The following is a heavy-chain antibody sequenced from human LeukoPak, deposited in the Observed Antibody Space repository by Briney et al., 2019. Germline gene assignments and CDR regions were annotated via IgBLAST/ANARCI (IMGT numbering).Heavy chain of an antibody. Sequence: GGSLRLSCAASGFTFSIYWMPWVRQAPGKGLVWVSRINGDGSTTNYADSVKGRFSISRDNAKKTLYLQMNSLRVEDTAVYYCARELPFDYWGQGTLVTVSS. J-gene: IGHJ4*02. V-gene: IGHV3-74*01. CDR3: ARELPFDY. D-gene: IGHD1-26*01. CDR1: GFTFSIYW. CDR2: INGDGSTT.